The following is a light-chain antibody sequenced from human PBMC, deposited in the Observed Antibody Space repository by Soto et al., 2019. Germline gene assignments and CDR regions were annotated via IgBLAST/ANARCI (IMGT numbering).Light chain of an antibody. Sequence: QSVLTQPPSASGTPGQTVTISCSGSNSNIGSNYVCWYQQLPGTAPKLLIYRNNHRPSGVPDRFSGSKSGTSASLAISGPRSEDDADYYCSTWDDSLPGIVVFGGGTKLTVL. J-gene: IGLJ2*01. CDR2: RNN. CDR1: NSNIGSNY. CDR3: STWDDSLPGIVV. V-gene: IGLV1-47*01.